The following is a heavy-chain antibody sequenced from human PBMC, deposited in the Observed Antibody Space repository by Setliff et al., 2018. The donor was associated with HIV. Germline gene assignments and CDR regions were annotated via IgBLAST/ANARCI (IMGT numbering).Heavy chain of an antibody. CDR3: ARGQLQWLPTSGYFDL. CDR2: INANGGGT. D-gene: IGHD3-3*01. Sequence: ASVKVSCKASGYNFISYHLHWLRQAPGQGLEWMGIINANGGGTSYAQKFQGRVTITRDTSTNTVYMELSSLRSEDTAVYYCARGQLQWLPTSGYFDLWGRGTLVTVSS. V-gene: IGHV1-46*01. J-gene: IGHJ2*01. CDR1: GYNFISYH.